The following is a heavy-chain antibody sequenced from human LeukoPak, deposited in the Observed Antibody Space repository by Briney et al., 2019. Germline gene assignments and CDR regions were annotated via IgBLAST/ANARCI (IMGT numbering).Heavy chain of an antibody. V-gene: IGHV3-21*06. Sequence: GGSLRLSCVVSGLTSTGYSMTWVRQAPGKGLEWVSSISSSSDYIFYADSVKGRFTISRDNAKNSLYLQMNSLRAEDTAVYYCARDGGTAGYDILTGSNYFDYWGQGTLVTVSS. CDR1: GLTSTGYS. CDR2: ISSSSDYI. J-gene: IGHJ4*02. D-gene: IGHD3-9*01. CDR3: ARDGGTAGYDILTGSNYFDY.